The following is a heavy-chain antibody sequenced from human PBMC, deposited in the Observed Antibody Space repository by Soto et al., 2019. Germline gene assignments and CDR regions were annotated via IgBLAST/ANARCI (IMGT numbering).Heavy chain of an antibody. J-gene: IGHJ4*02. CDR2: ISGSGGNT. D-gene: IGHD6-19*01. CDR1: GLTSSTYA. Sequence: EVQLLESGGDLVQPGGSLRLSCAASGLTSSTYAMSWVRQAPGKGLEWVSGISGSGGNTYYADSVKGRFTISRDNSKNTLYLQLSSLRAEDTAVYFCAKYTSGWDFDYWGQGTLVTVSS. CDR3: AKYTSGWDFDY. V-gene: IGHV3-23*01.